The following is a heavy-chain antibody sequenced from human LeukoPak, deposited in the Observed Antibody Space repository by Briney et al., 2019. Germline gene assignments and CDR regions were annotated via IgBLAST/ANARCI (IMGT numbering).Heavy chain of an antibody. J-gene: IGHJ4*02. CDR1: GYTFTSYG. CDR3: ARVFRRYYGSGSAPFDY. V-gene: IGHV1-18*01. CDR2: ISAYNGNT. D-gene: IGHD3-10*01. Sequence: GASVKVSCKASGYTFTSYGISWVRQAPGQGLEWMGWISAYNGNTNYAQKLQGRVTMTTDTSTSTAYMELSRLRSDDTAVYYCARVFRRYYGSGSAPFDYWGQGTLVTVSS.